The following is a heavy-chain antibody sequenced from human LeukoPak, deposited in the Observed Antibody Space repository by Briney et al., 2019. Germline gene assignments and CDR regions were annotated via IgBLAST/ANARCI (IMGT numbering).Heavy chain of an antibody. CDR1: GFTFSSYE. J-gene: IGHJ4*02. V-gene: IGHV3-48*03. Sequence: GGSLRLSCAASGFTFSSYEMNWVRQAPGKGLEWVSYISSSGSTIYYADSVKGRFTISRDNAKNSLDLQMNSLRAEDTAVYYCARGIAVAATFDYWGQGTLVTVSS. D-gene: IGHD6-19*01. CDR2: ISSSGSTI. CDR3: ARGIAVAATFDY.